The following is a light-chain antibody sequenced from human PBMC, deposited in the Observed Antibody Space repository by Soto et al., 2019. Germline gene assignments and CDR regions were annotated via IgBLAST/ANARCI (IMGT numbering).Light chain of an antibody. CDR3: AAWDASLNAWV. CDR1: SSNIGSNS. V-gene: IGLV1-44*01. J-gene: IGLJ3*02. CDR2: NNN. Sequence: QCVLTQPPSESGTPGQRVTISCSGSSSNIGSNSVTWFQQLPGTAPNLLISNNNQRPSGVPDRFSGSKSGTSASLAINGLQSEDEADYFCAAWDASLNAWVFGGGTKVTVL.